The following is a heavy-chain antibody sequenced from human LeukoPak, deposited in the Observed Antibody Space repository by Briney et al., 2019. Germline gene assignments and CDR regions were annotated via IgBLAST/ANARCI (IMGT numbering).Heavy chain of an antibody. V-gene: IGHV3-53*01. J-gene: IGHJ4*02. CDR2: IYSGGST. CDR3: ARASTGSYSLYFDY. Sequence: GGSLRLSCAASGFTFRIYAMTWVRQAPGKGLEWVSVIYSGGSTYYADSVKGRFTISRDNSKNTLYLQMNSLRAEDTAVYYCARASTGSYSLYFDYWGQGTLVTVSS. CDR1: GFTFRIYA. D-gene: IGHD3-10*01.